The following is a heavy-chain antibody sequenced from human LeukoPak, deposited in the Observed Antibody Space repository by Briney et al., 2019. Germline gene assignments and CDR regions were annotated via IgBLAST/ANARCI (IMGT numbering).Heavy chain of an antibody. V-gene: IGHV4-39*01. CDR1: GGSVSGSTYY. J-gene: IGHJ6*02. Sequence: PSETLSLTCTVSGGSVSGSTYYWGWIRQPPGKELEWIGSIYYSGDTYYTPSLMSRLTISVDTSKNQFSLKLSSVTAADTAVYFCARLAGAMTNVVTGNGMDVWGQGTTVTVS. CDR2: IYYSGDT. D-gene: IGHD2-15*01. CDR3: ARLAGAMTNVVTGNGMDV.